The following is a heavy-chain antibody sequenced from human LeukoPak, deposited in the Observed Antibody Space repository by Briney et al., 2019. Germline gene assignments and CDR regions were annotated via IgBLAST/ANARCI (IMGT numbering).Heavy chain of an antibody. Sequence: ASVKVSCKASGYTFTIYDINWVRQAPGQGLEWMGWISAYNGNTNYAQKLQGRVTMTTDTSTSTAYMELRSLRSDDTAVYYCARDQYPYYYDSSGYFAFDIWGQGTMVTVSS. CDR2: ISAYNGNT. J-gene: IGHJ3*02. V-gene: IGHV1-18*01. D-gene: IGHD3-22*01. CDR1: GYTFTIYD. CDR3: ARDQYPYYYDSSGYFAFDI.